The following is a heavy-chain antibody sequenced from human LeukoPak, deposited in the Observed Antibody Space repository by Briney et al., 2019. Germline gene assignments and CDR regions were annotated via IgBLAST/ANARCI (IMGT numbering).Heavy chain of an antibody. CDR3: AKEEVGATTGDY. CDR1: GFTFSSYG. Sequence: GGSLRLSCAASGFTFSSYGMHWVRQALGKGLEWVAVISYDGSNKYYADSVKGRLTISRDNSKNTLYLQMNSLRAEDTAVYYCAKEEVGATTGDYWGQGTLVTVSS. V-gene: IGHV3-30*18. D-gene: IGHD1-26*01. CDR2: ISYDGSNK. J-gene: IGHJ4*02.